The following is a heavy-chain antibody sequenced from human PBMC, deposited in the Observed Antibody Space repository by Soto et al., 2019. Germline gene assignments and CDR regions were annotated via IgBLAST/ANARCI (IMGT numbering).Heavy chain of an antibody. CDR2: IYPGDSDT. Sequence: PGESLKISCKGSGHIFSNYWIVWVRQMPGKGLEWMGIIYPGDSDTRYSPSFQGQVTITVDKSINTAYLQWSRLKASDTAMYYCARQRLWGTSGYYYFENWGQGNLVTVSS. CDR3: ARQRLWGTSGYYYFEN. V-gene: IGHV5-51*01. CDR1: GHIFSNYW. D-gene: IGHD3-22*01. J-gene: IGHJ4*02.